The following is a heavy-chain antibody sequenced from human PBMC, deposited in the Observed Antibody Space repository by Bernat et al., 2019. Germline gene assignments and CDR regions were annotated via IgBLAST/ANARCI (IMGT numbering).Heavy chain of an antibody. Sequence: QVQLQESGPGLVKPSETLSLTCTVSGGSLISSNWWSWARQPPGKGLEWIGEIYHSGSTSYNPSHKNRVTVSVAEAKSPLSMRLHSVAAADTAVYYCARAAGRWLANDDFDIWGRGPMVTVSS. CDR3: ARAAGRWLANDDFDI. D-gene: IGHD6-19*01. CDR1: GGSLISSNW. CDR2: IYHSGST. V-gene: IGHV4-4*02. J-gene: IGHJ3*02.